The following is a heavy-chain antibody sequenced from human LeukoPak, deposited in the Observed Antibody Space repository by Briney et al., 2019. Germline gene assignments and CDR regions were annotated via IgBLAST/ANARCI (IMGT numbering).Heavy chain of an antibody. CDR1: GFTFSPYW. Sequence: PGGSLRLSCAASGFTFSPYWMSWVRQAPGKGLEWVASIKPDGSGKYYVDSVKGRFTISRDNAKNSLYLQMNSLRAEDTAVYYCAIYYDSSGYYYWGQGTLVTVSS. J-gene: IGHJ4*02. CDR2: IKPDGSGK. CDR3: AIYYDSSGYYY. D-gene: IGHD3-22*01. V-gene: IGHV3-7*01.